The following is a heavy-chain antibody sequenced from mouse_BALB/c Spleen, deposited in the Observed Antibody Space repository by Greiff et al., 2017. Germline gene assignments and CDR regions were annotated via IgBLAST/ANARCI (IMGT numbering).Heavy chain of an antibody. D-gene: IGHD2-1*01. CDR2: ISSGSSTI. CDR1: GFTFSSFG. J-gene: IGHJ2*01. Sequence: EVKLQESGGGLVQPGGSRKLSCAASGFTFSSFGMHWVRQAPEKGLEWVAYISSGSSTIYFADTVKGRFTISRDNPKNTLFLQMTSLRSEDTAMYYCARSGYGNLAWFAYWGQGTTLTVSS. CDR3: ARSGYGNLAWFAY. V-gene: IGHV5-17*02.